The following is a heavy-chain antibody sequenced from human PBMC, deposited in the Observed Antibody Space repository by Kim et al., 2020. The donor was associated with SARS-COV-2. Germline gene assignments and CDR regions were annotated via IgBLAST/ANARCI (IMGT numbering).Heavy chain of an antibody. CDR2: ISSSSSYI. J-gene: IGHJ4*02. V-gene: IGHV3-21*01. CDR1: GFTFSSYS. CDR3: ASSTFGGVIVDDY. Sequence: GGSLRLSCAASGFTFSSYSMNWVRQAPGKGLEWVSSISSSSSYIYYADSVKGRFTISRDNAKNSLYLQMNSLRAEDTAVYYCASSTFGGVIVDDYWGQGTLVTVSS. D-gene: IGHD3-16*02.